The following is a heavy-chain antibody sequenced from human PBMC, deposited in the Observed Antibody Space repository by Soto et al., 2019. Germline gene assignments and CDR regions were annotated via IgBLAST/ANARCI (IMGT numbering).Heavy chain of an antibody. CDR1: GGSVSSYY. D-gene: IGHD7-27*01. V-gene: IGHV4-59*02. CDR3: ARGWGRIFDY. J-gene: IGHJ4*02. Sequence: SETLSLTCTVSGGSVSSYYWSWIRQPPGKGLEWIGYIYYSGSTNYNPSLKSRVTISVDTSKNQFSLKLSSVTAADTAVYYCARGWGRIFDYWGQGTLVTVSS. CDR2: IYYSGST.